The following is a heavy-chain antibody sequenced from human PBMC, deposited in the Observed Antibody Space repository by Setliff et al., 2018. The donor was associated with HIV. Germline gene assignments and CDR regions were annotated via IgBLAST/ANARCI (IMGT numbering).Heavy chain of an antibody. CDR1: GYSISSRYY. D-gene: IGHD4-17*01. V-gene: IGHV4-38-2*02. Sequence: SETLSLTCAVSGYSISSRYYWGWIRQPPGKGLEWIGSMSHSGTADYSPSLRSRVTISLDTSKNQFSLKLRSVTAADTAVYYCARDIWAYGLMGSWGQGTLVTVSS. CDR2: MSHSGTA. J-gene: IGHJ5*02. CDR3: ARDIWAYGLMGS.